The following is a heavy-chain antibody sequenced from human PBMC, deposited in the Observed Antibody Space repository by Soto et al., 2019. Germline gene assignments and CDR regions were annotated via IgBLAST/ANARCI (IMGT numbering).Heavy chain of an antibody. CDR2: IDWDDDK. V-gene: IGHV2-70*11. CDR1: GFSLSTSGMC. CDR3: ARGMTTVVDNYYYYGMDV. J-gene: IGHJ6*02. Sequence: GPTLVNHTQTLTLTCTFSGFSLSTSGMCVSWIRQPPGKALEWLARIDWDDDKYYSTSLKTRLTISKDTSKNQVVLTMTNMDPVDTATYYCARGMTTVVDNYYYYGMDVWGQGTTVT. D-gene: IGHD4-17*01.